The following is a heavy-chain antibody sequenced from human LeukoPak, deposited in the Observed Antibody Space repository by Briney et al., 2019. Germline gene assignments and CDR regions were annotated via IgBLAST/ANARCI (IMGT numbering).Heavy chain of an antibody. CDR3: ARVHYYYDSSVSFDY. J-gene: IGHJ4*02. V-gene: IGHV3-7*01. CDR2: IKQDGSEK. Sequence: GGSLRLSCAASGFTFSSYWVSWVRQAPGKGLEWVANIKQDGSEKYYVDSVKGRITISRDNAKNSLYLQMNSLRAEDTAVYYCARVHYYYDSSVSFDYWGQGTLVTVSS. D-gene: IGHD3-22*01. CDR1: GFTFSSYW.